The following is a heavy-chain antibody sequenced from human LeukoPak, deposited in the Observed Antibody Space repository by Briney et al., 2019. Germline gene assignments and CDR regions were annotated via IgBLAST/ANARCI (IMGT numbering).Heavy chain of an antibody. CDR1: GGTFSSYA. CDR3: ARELGYSYGPFDY. D-gene: IGHD5-18*01. J-gene: IGHJ4*02. Sequence: SVKVSCKVSGGTFSSYAISWVRQAPGQGLEWMGGIIPIFGTANYAQKFQGRVTITADESTSTAYMELSSLRSEDTAVYYCARELGYSYGPFDYWGQGTLVTVSS. V-gene: IGHV1-69*13. CDR2: IIPIFGTA.